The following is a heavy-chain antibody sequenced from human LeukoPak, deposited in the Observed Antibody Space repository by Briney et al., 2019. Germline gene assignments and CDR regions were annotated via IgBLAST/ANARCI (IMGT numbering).Heavy chain of an antibody. J-gene: IGHJ4*02. CDR1: GFTFNIYA. V-gene: IGHV3-23*01. Sequence: PGGSLRLSCAASGFTFNIYAMSWVRQIPGKGLEWVSTISSSGGTTYSADSVKGRLSVSRDNSKNTLYLQMNSLRAEDTAVYYCARVSEAVTAYFDYWGQGTLVTVSS. D-gene: IGHD2-21*02. CDR2: ISSSGGTT. CDR3: ARVSEAVTAYFDY.